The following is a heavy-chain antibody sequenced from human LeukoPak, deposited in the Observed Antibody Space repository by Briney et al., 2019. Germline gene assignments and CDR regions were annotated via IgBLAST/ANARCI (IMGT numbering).Heavy chain of an antibody. Sequence: PGGSLRLSCAASGFTFSSYSMNWVRQAPGKGLEWVSSISSSSSYIYYADSVKGRFTISRDNAKNSLYLQMNSLRAEDTAVYYCARDNNGGGNYDILTGRIDYWGQGTLVTVSS. V-gene: IGHV3-21*01. CDR3: ARDNNGGGNYDILTGRIDY. CDR2: ISSSSSYI. J-gene: IGHJ4*02. D-gene: IGHD3-9*01. CDR1: GFTFSSYS.